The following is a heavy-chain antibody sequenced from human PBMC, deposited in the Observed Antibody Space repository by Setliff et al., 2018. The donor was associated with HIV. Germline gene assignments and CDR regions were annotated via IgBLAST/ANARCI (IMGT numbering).Heavy chain of an antibody. CDR2: ISAYNGNT. Sequence: ASVKVSCKASGYTFTTYAIHWVRQAPGQGLEWMGWISAYNGNTNYAHKLQGRVTMTTDTSTSTAYMELRSLRSDDTAVYYCARGGFGRGFDYWGQGTLVTVSS. D-gene: IGHD3-10*01. CDR1: GYTFTTYA. CDR3: ARGGFGRGFDY. V-gene: IGHV1-18*01. J-gene: IGHJ4*02.